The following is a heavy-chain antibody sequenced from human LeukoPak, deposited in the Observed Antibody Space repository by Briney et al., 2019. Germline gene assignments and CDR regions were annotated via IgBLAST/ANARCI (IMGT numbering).Heavy chain of an antibody. CDR2: INHSGST. CDR1: GGSFGGYY. D-gene: IGHD1-26*01. V-gene: IGHV4-34*01. Sequence: SETLSLTCAVYGGSFGGYYWSWIRQPPGKGLEWIGEINHSGSTNYNPSLKSRVTISVDTSKNQFSLKLTSVTAADTAVYYCARGRWELRFDYWGQGTLVTVSS. J-gene: IGHJ4*02. CDR3: ARGRWELRFDY.